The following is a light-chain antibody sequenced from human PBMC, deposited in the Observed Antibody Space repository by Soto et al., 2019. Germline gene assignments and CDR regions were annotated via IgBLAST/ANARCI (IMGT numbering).Light chain of an antibody. CDR3: QHYNKAPWT. CDR2: DAS. CDR1: QDVYTF. J-gene: IGKJ1*01. V-gene: IGKV1-27*01. Sequence: VPMTQSPSSLSASVGDRVTITCRASQDVYTFLAWYRQRPGRAPELLIYDASTLQAGVPSRFSGDGFGTHFILTISSLQPEDVATYYCQHYNKAPWTFDQGTKV.